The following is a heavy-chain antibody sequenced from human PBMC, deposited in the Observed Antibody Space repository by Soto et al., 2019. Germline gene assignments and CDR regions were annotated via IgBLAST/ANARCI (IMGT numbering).Heavy chain of an antibody. CDR2: IYYSGST. Sequence: SETLSLTCTVSGCSISSGGYYWIWLRQHPGKGREGIGYIYYSGSTYYNPFMKSLATLSVNTTKNQFLLMLSLVTAATAADYNWARDERKGAGSYYMDVWGQGTTVTVSS. CDR3: ARDERKGAGSYYMDV. CDR1: GCSISSGGYY. V-gene: IGHV4-31*01. D-gene: IGHD3-10*01. J-gene: IGHJ6*03.